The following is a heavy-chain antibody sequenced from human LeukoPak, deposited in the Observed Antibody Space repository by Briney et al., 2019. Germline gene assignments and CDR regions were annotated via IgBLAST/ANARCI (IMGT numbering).Heavy chain of an antibody. V-gene: IGHV3-33*06. Sequence: GRSLRLSCAASGFTFSSYGMHWVRQAPGKGLEWVAVIWYDGSNKYYADSVKGRFTISRDNSKNTLYLQMNSLRAKDTAVYYCAKAPYCPNDVCRYFDYWGQGTLVTVSS. CDR1: GFTFSSYG. J-gene: IGHJ4*02. CDR2: IWYDGSNK. D-gene: IGHD2-8*01. CDR3: AKAPYCPNDVCRYFDY.